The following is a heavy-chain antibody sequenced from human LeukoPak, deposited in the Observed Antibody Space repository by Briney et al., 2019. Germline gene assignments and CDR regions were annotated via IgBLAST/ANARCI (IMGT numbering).Heavy chain of an antibody. Sequence: SETLSLTCTVSGGSISSYYWSWIRQPPGKGLEWIGYIYYSGSTNYNPSLKSRVTISVDTSKNQFALELSSVTAADTAVYYCARVRVLDGYRRWFDPWGQGTLVTVSS. CDR2: IYYSGST. CDR3: ARVRVLDGYRRWFDP. J-gene: IGHJ5*02. V-gene: IGHV4-59*01. D-gene: IGHD5-24*01. CDR1: GGSISSYY.